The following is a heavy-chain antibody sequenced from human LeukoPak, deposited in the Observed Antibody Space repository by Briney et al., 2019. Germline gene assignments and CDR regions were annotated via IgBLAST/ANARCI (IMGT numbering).Heavy chain of an antibody. V-gene: IGHV4-34*01. CDR3: SRGLKLGIRLPFDY. Sequence: SETLSLTCAVYGGSFSGYYWRWIRQPPGKGLEWIGEINHSGSNNHHPSLNRLVTISVSTSKKQFSRKLSSVTAADSAVYYCSRGLKLGIRLPFDYWGQGTLVTVSS. J-gene: IGHJ4*02. CDR2: INHSGSN. D-gene: IGHD7-27*01. CDR1: GGSFSGYY.